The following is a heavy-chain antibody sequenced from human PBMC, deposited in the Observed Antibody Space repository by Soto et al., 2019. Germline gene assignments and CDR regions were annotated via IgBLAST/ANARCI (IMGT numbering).Heavy chain of an antibody. Sequence: GSLRLSCAASGFTFSPYAMSWVRQAPGKGLDWVSLISATGGGTYYAHSVKARFTISRDKSHNTLYLQVHSLTAEDSSVYYCAKDRRVGGSSASCLGFWGQGAKIAASS. V-gene: IGHV3-23*01. J-gene: IGHJ6*01. CDR2: ISATGGGT. CDR1: GFTFSPYA. CDR3: AKDRRVGGSSASCLGF. D-gene: IGHD3-16*01.